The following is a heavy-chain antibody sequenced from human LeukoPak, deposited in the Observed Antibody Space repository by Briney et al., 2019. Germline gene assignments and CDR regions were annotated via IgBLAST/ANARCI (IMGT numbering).Heavy chain of an antibody. D-gene: IGHD3-22*01. CDR2: IYSGGST. CDR1: GFIFRHYT. Sequence: GGSLRLSCAASGFIFRHYTMTWVRQAPGKGLEWVSVIYSGGSTYYADSVKGRFTISRDNSKNTLYLQMNSLRAEDTAVYYCARVLSGSWDWFDPWGQGTLVTVSS. CDR3: ARVLSGSWDWFDP. J-gene: IGHJ5*02. V-gene: IGHV3-66*01.